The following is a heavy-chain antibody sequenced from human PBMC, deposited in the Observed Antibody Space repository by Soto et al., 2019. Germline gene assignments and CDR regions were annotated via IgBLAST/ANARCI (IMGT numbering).Heavy chain of an antibody. D-gene: IGHD2-15*01. V-gene: IGHV4-31*03. Sequence: QVQLQESGPGLVKPSQTLSLTCTVSGGSISSGGYYWSWIRQYPGKGLEWIGYIYYSGSTYYNPALQSRVTISVDTSKNQFSLKLSSVTAADTAVYYCARVVRSIVVVVAATRGWFDPWGQGTLVTVSS. J-gene: IGHJ5*02. CDR3: ARVVRSIVVVVAATRGWFDP. CDR2: IYYSGST. CDR1: GGSISSGGYY.